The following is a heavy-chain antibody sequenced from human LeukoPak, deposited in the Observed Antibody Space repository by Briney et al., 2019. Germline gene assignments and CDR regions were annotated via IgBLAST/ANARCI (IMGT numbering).Heavy chain of an antibody. J-gene: IGHJ4*02. CDR2: ISVYNGNT. D-gene: IGHD6-6*01. CDR1: GYTFTIYG. Sequence: GASVTVSFTGSGYTFTIYGNSWVRQAQGQGREGMGWISVYNGNTNYSQKHQGRVTMTTDTSTSTAYMELRSLRSDDTAVYYCARITYSRSPLCDYWGQGTLVTVSS. V-gene: IGHV1-18*01. CDR3: ARITYSRSPLCDY.